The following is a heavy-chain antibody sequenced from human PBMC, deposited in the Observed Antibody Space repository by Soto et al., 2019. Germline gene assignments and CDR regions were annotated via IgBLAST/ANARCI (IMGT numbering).Heavy chain of an antibody. D-gene: IGHD3-22*01. J-gene: IGHJ4*02. CDR2: INPSGGST. V-gene: IGHV1-46*01. Sequence: ASVKVSCKASGYTFTSYYMHWVRQAPGQGLEWMGIINPSGGSTSYAQKFQGRVTMTRDTSTSTVYMELSSLRSEDTAVYYCARSGDRSGYFHSTPFDYWGQGTLVPVSS. CDR1: GYTFTSYY. CDR3: ARSGDRSGYFHSTPFDY.